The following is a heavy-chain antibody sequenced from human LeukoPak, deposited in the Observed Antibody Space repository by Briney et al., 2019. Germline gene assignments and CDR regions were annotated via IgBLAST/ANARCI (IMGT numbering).Heavy chain of an antibody. V-gene: IGHV3-21*01. D-gene: IGHD3-10*01. CDR3: ARDKFGGSDSHFDY. J-gene: IGHJ4*02. CDR1: GFTFSSYS. Sequence: AGGSLRLSCAASGFTFSSYSMNWVRQAPGKGLEWVSSISSSSSYIYYADSVKGRFTISRDNAKNSLYLQMNSLRAEDTAVYYCARDKFGGSDSHFDYWGQGTLVTVSS. CDR2: ISSSSSYI.